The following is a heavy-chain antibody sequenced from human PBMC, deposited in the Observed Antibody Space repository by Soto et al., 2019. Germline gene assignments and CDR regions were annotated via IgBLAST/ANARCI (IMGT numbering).Heavy chain of an antibody. D-gene: IGHD4-17*01. CDR1: GYTFTTYA. Sequence: VKVSCKASGYTFTTYAMHWVRQAPGQRPEWMGWINVGNGNTKYSQNFQGRVTITRDTSASTACMELSSLRSEDTAVYYCARQASTVTNNWFDPWGQGTLVTVSS. CDR2: INVGNGNT. J-gene: IGHJ5*02. V-gene: IGHV1-3*01. CDR3: ARQASTVTNNWFDP.